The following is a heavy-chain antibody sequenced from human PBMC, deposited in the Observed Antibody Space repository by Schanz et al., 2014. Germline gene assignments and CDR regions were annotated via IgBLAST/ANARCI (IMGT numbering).Heavy chain of an antibody. CDR1: GFPFSSSG. J-gene: IGHJ4*02. Sequence: QVQLVESCRFFFPPFFSLLLSCAASGFPFSSSGMHWVRQAPGKGLEWVAFIPSDESNKYYIDSVKGRFTISRDNSRETMFLQMNTLRPDDTAVYYCAKDEGYNYGYIFDYWGQGTLVTVSS. D-gene: IGHD5-18*01. CDR2: IPSDESNK. V-gene: IGHV3-30*02. CDR3: AKDEGYNYGYIFDY.